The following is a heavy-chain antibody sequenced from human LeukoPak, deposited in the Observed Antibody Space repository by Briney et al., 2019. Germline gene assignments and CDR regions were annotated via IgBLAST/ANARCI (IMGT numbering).Heavy chain of an antibody. V-gene: IGHV3-23*01. CDR2: ISGSGGST. J-gene: IGHJ4*02. CDR1: GFTFSSYA. Sequence: GGSLRLSCAAYGFTFSSYAMSWMRQAPGKGLEWVSAISGSGGSTYYADSVKGRFTISRDNSKNTLYLQMNSLRAEDTAVYYCAKARWLLRGYFDYWGQGTLVTVSS. D-gene: IGHD3-22*01. CDR3: AKARWLLRGYFDY.